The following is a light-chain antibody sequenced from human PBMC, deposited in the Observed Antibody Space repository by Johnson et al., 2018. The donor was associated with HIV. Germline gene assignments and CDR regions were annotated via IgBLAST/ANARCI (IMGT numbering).Light chain of an antibody. CDR3: GIWDRSLSAYV. Sequence: HSVLTQPPSVSAAPGQKVTISCSGSSSNIGNNYVSWYQQLPGTAPKLLIYDNNKRPSGIPDRFSGSKSGTSGTLGITGLQTGYEADYYCGIWDRSLSAYVFGTGTKVTVL. J-gene: IGLJ1*01. V-gene: IGLV1-51*01. CDR2: DNN. CDR1: SSNIGNNY.